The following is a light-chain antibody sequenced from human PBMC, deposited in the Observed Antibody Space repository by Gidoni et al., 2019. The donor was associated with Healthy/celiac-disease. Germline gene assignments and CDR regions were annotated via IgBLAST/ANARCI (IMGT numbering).Light chain of an antibody. CDR1: QSVSSY. Sequence: EIVLPQSPATMPLSPGELSTLSCRARQSVSSYLACYQQKPGQDPRLLIYDASNRATGIPARFSGSGSGTDFTLTISSREPEDFAVYYCQQRSNWPPGFTFGPGTKVEIK. V-gene: IGKV3-11*01. CDR2: DAS. CDR3: QQRSNWPPGFT. J-gene: IGKJ3*01.